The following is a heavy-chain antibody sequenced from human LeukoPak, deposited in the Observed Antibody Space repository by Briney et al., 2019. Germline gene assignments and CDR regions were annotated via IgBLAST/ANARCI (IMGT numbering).Heavy chain of an antibody. V-gene: IGHV4-61*02. J-gene: IGHJ4*02. Sequence: MPSETLSLTCTVSGGSISSGSYYWSWIRQPAGKGLEWIGRIYTSGSTNYNPSLKSRVTISVDTSKNQFSLKLSSVTAADTAVYYCARAVLTPNNFDYWGQGTLVTVSS. CDR1: GGSISSGSYY. D-gene: IGHD4-23*01. CDR2: IYTSGST. CDR3: ARAVLTPNNFDY.